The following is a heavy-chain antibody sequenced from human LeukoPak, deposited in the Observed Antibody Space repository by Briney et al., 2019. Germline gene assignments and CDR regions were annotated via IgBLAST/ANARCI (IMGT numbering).Heavy chain of an antibody. CDR2: IIPIFGIA. J-gene: IGHJ4*02. CDR3: VGEMATNKEFDY. V-gene: IGHV1-69*04. Sequence: ASVKVSCKASGGTFSSYAISWVRQAPGQGLEWMGRIIPIFGIANYAQKFQGRVTITADKSTSTAYMELSSLRSEDTAVYYCVGEMATNKEFDYWGQGTLVTVSS. D-gene: IGHD5-24*01. CDR1: GGTFSSYA.